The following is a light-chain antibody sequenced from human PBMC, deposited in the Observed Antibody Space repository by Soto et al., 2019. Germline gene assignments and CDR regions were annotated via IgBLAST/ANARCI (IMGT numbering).Light chain of an antibody. J-gene: IGLJ1*01. CDR2: DVS. CDR3: SSYTRSSFYV. Sequence: QSALTQPASVSGSPGQSITISCTGTSSDVGGYNYVSWYQQHPGKAPKLMIYDVSNRPSGVSNRFSGSKSGNTASLTISGLQAEDEDDYYCSSYTRSSFYVFGTGTKLTAL. V-gene: IGLV2-14*01. CDR1: SSDVGGYNY.